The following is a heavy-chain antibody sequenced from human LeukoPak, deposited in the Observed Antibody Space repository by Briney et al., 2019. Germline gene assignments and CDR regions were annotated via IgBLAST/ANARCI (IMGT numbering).Heavy chain of an antibody. Sequence: GGSLRLSCAASGFTFSSYAMHWVRPAPGKGLEWVAVISYDGSNKYYADSVKGRSTISRDNFNSTLCLQMNSLRAEDTAVYYCAKDFDFWSGYLDYWGQGTLVTVSS. CDR1: GFTFSSYA. V-gene: IGHV3-30*04. CDR3: AKDFDFWSGYLDY. CDR2: ISYDGSNK. D-gene: IGHD3-3*01. J-gene: IGHJ4*02.